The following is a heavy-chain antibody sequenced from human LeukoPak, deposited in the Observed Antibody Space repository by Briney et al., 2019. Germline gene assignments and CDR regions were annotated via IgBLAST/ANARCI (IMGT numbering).Heavy chain of an antibody. Sequence: GGSLRLSCGASGFTFSSSAMHWFRQGPAKRLQWVAYIAHHGNNNYYADSVKGRLTISIDNSKGSLYLQMNSLRADDTAVYYCAKDGSWSCTDWGQGTLVRVSS. CDR1: GFTFSSSA. CDR2: IAHHGNNN. D-gene: IGHD2-8*02. J-gene: IGHJ4*02. CDR3: AKDGSWSCTD. V-gene: IGHV3-30*02.